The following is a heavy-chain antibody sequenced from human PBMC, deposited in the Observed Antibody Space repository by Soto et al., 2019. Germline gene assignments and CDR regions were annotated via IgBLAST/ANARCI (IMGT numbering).Heavy chain of an antibody. V-gene: IGHV4-31*03. J-gene: IGHJ4*01. CDR1: GGSISSHDCY. D-gene: IGHD3-10*01. Sequence: QVQLQESGPELVKPSQTLSLTCTVSGGSISSHDCYRSWMRQHPGKGLEWIGYIYYSGSTYYNPYLKSRVTITVDTSKNQFSLKLSSVIAADTAMYSCARTGVRGIPHAYYWGHGTLVTVSS. CDR2: IYYSGST. CDR3: ARTGVRGIPHAYY.